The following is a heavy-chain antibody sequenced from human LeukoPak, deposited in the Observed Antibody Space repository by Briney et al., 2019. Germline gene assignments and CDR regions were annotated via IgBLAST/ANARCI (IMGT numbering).Heavy chain of an antibody. J-gene: IGHJ4*02. Sequence: GGSLRLSCAASGFTFSSYWMTWVRQAPGKGLEWVANIKQDGSEKYYVDSVKGRFTISRDNAKNSLYLQMNSLRAEDTAVYYCTRVRGSSYFDYWGQGTLVTVSS. CDR3: TRVRGSSYFDY. D-gene: IGHD6-6*01. CDR1: GFTFSSYW. V-gene: IGHV3-7*01. CDR2: IKQDGSEK.